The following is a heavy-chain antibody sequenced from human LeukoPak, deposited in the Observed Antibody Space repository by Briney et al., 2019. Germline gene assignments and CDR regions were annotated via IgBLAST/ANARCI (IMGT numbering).Heavy chain of an antibody. CDR1: GFTFSSYE. Sequence: GGSLRLSCAASGFTFSSYEMNWVRQAPGKGLEWVSYISSSGTTTYYADSVKGRFTISRDNAKSSLYLQMNSLRAEDTAVYYCARDNWGFTDWGQGTLVTDSS. D-gene: IGHD7-27*01. J-gene: IGHJ4*02. CDR2: ISSSGTTT. CDR3: ARDNWGFTD. V-gene: IGHV3-48*03.